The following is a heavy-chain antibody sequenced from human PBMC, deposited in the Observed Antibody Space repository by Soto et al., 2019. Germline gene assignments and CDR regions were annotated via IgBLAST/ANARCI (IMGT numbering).Heavy chain of an antibody. CDR2: ILQTGRT. CDR1: GGSFSNYY. J-gene: IGHJ6*02. Sequence: QVQLQQWGAGLLKPSETLSLTCAVYGGSFSNYYWTWVRQSPGKGLQWIGEILQTGRTSYNPSLRSRVTISLDTSKNQFSLTLTSVTAADTAVYFCAREPLDGMDVWGQGTNVTVSS. V-gene: IGHV4-34*12. CDR3: AREPLDGMDV.